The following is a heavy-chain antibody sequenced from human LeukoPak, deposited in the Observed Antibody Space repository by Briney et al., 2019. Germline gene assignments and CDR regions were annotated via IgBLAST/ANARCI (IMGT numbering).Heavy chain of an antibody. D-gene: IGHD4-23*01. J-gene: IGHJ4*02. CDR2: ISPNSGGT. CDR1: GGTFSRYA. V-gene: IGHV1-2*02. Sequence: ASVKVSCKASGGTFSRYAISWVRQAPGQGLEWMGGISPNSGGTNYAQKFQGRVTMTRDTSISTAYMELSRLRSDDTAVYYCARLVVTIDYWGQGTLVTVSS. CDR3: ARLVVTIDY.